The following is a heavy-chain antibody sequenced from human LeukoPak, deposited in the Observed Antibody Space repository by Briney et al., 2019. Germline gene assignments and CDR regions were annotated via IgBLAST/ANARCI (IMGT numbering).Heavy chain of an antibody. CDR1: GFTFDDYA. CDR3: AKAPLFYYDSSGFD. V-gene: IGHV3-9*01. Sequence: PGGSLRLSCAASGFTFDDYAMHWVRQAPGKGLEWVSGISWNSGSIGYADSVKGRFTISRDNAKNSLYLQMNSLRAEDTALYYCAKAPLFYYDSSGFDWGQGTLVTVSS. D-gene: IGHD3-22*01. CDR2: ISWNSGSI. J-gene: IGHJ4*02.